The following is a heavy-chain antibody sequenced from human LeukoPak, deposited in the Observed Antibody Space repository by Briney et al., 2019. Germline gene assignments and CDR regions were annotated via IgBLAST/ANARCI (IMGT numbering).Heavy chain of an antibody. Sequence: TPGGSLRLSCAPSGFTFTTYSMTWARRAPGKGLEWVSSITGSSSIDSSGPFIYYADSVKGRFAISIDDAKNSLFLQMNSLRAEDTAVYSCARDTSVVGTLRYFDYWGQGALVTVSS. D-gene: IGHD6-19*01. V-gene: IGHV3-21*01. CDR3: ARDTSVVGTLRYFDY. CDR1: GFTFTTYS. J-gene: IGHJ4*02. CDR2: ITGSSSIDSSGPFI.